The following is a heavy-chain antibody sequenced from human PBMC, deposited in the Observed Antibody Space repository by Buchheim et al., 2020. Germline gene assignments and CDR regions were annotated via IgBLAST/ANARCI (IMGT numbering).Heavy chain of an antibody. CDR3: AKDVDTAILYYFDY. V-gene: IGHV3-30*18. Sequence: QVQLVESGGGVVQPGRSLRLSCAASGFTFSSYGMHWVRQAPGKGLEWVAVISYDGSNKYYADSVKGRFTISRDNSKNTLYLQMNSLRAEDTAVYYCAKDVDTAILYYFDYWGQGTL. D-gene: IGHD5-18*01. J-gene: IGHJ4*02. CDR1: GFTFSSYG. CDR2: ISYDGSNK.